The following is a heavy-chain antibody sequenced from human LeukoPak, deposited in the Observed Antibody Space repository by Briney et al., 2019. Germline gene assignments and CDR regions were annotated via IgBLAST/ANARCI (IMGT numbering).Heavy chain of an antibody. Sequence: ASVKVSCKASGYTFGIYCISWVRQAPGQGLEWMAWISPYDGDTNYAQKFEGRVTMTTETSTNTAYMELRSLRSDDTAIYYCARDYCTRGGDCYKEDLFDPWGQGTLVTVSA. V-gene: IGHV1-18*01. CDR3: ARDYCTRGGDCYKEDLFDP. D-gene: IGHD2-21*02. CDR1: GYTFGIYC. CDR2: ISPYDGDT. J-gene: IGHJ5*02.